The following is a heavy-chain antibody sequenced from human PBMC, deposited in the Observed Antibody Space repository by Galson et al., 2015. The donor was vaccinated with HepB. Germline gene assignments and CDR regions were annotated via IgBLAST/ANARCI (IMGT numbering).Heavy chain of an antibody. V-gene: IGHV3-30-3*01. CDR2: ISYDGSNK. D-gene: IGHD3-22*01. CDR1: GFTFSSYA. J-gene: IGHJ1*01. Sequence: SLRLSCAASGFTFSSYAMHWVRQAPGKGLEWVAVISYDGSNKYYADSVKVRFTISRDNSKNTLYLQMNSLRAEDTAVYYCARDKGYYYVGYFQHWGQGTLVTVSS. CDR3: ARDKGYYYVGYFQH.